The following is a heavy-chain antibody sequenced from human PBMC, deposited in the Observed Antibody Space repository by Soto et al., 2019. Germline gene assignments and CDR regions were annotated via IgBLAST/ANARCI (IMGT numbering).Heavy chain of an antibody. D-gene: IGHD4-17*01. J-gene: IGHJ3*02. V-gene: IGHV4-31*03. CDR1: GGSISSGVYY. Sequence: PSETLSLTCTVSGGSISSGVYYWSWIRQHPGKGLEWIGYIYYSGSTYYNPSLKSRVTISVDTSKNQFSLKLSSVTAADTAVYYCARGGQFGYGGKENAFDIWGQGTMVTVSS. CDR3: ARGGQFGYGGKENAFDI. CDR2: IYYSGST.